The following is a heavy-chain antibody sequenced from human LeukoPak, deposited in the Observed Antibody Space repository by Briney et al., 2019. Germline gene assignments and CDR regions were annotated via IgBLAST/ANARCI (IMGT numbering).Heavy chain of an antibody. D-gene: IGHD2-15*01. CDR1: GGTFSSYA. V-gene: IGHV1-69*13. CDR3: ARFTAGAGYVGVEYYFDY. Sequence: SVEVSCKASGGTFSSYAISWVRQAPGQGLEWMGGIIPIFGTANYAQKFQGRVTITADESTSTAYMELSSLRSEDTAVYYCARFTAGAGYVGVEYYFDYWGQGTLVTVSS. CDR2: IIPIFGTA. J-gene: IGHJ4*02.